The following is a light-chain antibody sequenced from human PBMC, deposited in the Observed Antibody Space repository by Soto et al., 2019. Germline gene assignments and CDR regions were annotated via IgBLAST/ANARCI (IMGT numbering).Light chain of an antibody. CDR1: QSISSY. CDR3: QQSYSTPLT. Sequence: DIQMTQSPSSLSASVGDRVTVTCLASQSISSYLNWYQQKPGKAPKLMIYAASSLQSGVPSRFSGSGSGTDCTLTISSLQPEDVATYYCQQSYSTPLTFGGGTKVDIK. J-gene: IGKJ4*01. V-gene: IGKV1-39*01. CDR2: AAS.